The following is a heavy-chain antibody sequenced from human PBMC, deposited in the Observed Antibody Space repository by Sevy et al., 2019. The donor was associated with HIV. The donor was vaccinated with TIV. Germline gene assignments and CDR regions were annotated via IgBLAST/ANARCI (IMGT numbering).Heavy chain of an antibody. CDR3: ARDSSSGYWVAFDI. Sequence: GGSLRLSCAASGFTVSSNYMSWVRQAPGKGLEWVSVIYSGGSTYYADSVKCRFTISRDNSKNTLYLQMNSLRAEDTAVYYCARDSSSGYWVAFDIWGQGTMVTVSS. CDR1: GFTVSSNY. J-gene: IGHJ3*02. D-gene: IGHD3-22*01. CDR2: IYSGGST. V-gene: IGHV3-53*01.